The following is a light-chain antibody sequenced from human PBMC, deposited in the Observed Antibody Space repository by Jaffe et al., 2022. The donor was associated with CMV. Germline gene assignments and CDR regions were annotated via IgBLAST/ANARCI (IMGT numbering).Light chain of an antibody. Sequence: DIVMTQTPLSSPVTLGQPASISCRSSQSLVHSDGTTYLSWLQQRPGQPPRLLIYQISKRVSGVPDRFSGSGAGTDFTLKISRVEAEDVGVYYCLQTTQFPLSFGGGTKVEIK. J-gene: IGKJ4*01. CDR1: QSLVHSDGTTY. CDR2: QIS. CDR3: LQTTQFPLS. V-gene: IGKV2-24*01.